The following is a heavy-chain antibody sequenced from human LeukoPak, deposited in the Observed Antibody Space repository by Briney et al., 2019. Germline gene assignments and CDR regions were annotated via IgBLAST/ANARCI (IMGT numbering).Heavy chain of an antibody. CDR3: ARGVEPLAANTLAY. J-gene: IGHJ4*02. D-gene: IGHD1-14*01. Sequence: GSLRLSCAASGFIFSSYAMSWVRQAPGKGLEWVSTISGSGGSTYYADSVKGRFTISRDNSKNTVYLQMNSLRAEDTAVYYCARGVEPLAANTLAYWGQGTLVTVSS. CDR2: ISGSGGST. CDR1: GFIFSSYA. V-gene: IGHV3-23*01.